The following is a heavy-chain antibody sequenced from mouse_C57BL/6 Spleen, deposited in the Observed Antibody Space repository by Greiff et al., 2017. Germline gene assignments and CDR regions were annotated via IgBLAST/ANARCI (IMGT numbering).Heavy chain of an antibody. CDR3: ARCPLSTVYFDY. J-gene: IGHJ2*01. Sequence: QVQLQQSGAELVKPGASVKISCKASGYAFRSYWMNWVKQRPGKGLEWIGQIYPGDGDTNYNGKFKGKATLTADKSSSTAYMQLSSLTSEDSAVYFCARCPLSTVYFDYWGQGTTLTVSS. CDR2: IYPGDGDT. V-gene: IGHV1-80*01. D-gene: IGHD2-1*01. CDR1: GYAFRSYW.